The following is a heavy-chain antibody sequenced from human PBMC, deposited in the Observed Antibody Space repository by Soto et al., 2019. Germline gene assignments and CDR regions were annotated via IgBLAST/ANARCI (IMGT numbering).Heavy chain of an antibody. Sequence: PSETLSLTCSVSGYSVTSSDYYWAWIRQPPGKGLEWIGSMFYSGLTYYNPSLKSRVTLSVDTSKNQFSVRLNSVTAADTAVYYCARGITMIVVVQRDAPDKYYFDSWGQGTLVTVSS. CDR1: GYSVTSSDYY. CDR2: MFYSGLT. J-gene: IGHJ4*02. CDR3: ARGITMIVVVQRDAPDKYYFDS. V-gene: IGHV4-39*01. D-gene: IGHD3-22*01.